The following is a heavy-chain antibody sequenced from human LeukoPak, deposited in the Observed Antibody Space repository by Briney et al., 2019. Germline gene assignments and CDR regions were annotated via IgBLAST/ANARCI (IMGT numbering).Heavy chain of an antibody. D-gene: IGHD1-26*01. CDR1: GYTLTELS. V-gene: IGHV1-24*01. CDR3: ATPMGSYRVVLDY. CDR2: FYPEDGET. Sequence: ASVKVSCKVSGYTLTELSMHWARQAPGKGLEWMGGFYPEDGETIYAQKFQGRVTMTEDTSTDTAYMELSSLRSEDTAVYYCATPMGSYRVVLDYWGQGTLVTVSS. J-gene: IGHJ4*02.